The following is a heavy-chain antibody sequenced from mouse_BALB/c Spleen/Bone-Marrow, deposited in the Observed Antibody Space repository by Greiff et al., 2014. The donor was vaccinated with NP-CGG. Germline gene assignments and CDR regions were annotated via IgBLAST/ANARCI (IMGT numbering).Heavy chain of an antibody. CDR3: TSDDGGFAY. CDR1: GYTFTSYW. J-gene: IGHJ3*01. D-gene: IGHD1-1*02. Sequence: QVQLQQSGTDLVRPGASVKLSCKASGYTFTSYWINWVKQRPGQGLEWIGNIYPSDSYTNYNQKFKDKATLTVDKSSSTAYMHLSSPTSEDPAVYYCTSDDGGFAYWGQGTLVTVSA. CDR2: IYPSDSYT. V-gene: IGHV1-69*02.